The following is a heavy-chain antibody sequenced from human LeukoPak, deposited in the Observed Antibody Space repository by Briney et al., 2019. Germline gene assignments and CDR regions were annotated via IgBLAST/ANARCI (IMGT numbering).Heavy chain of an antibody. CDR3: ARDKVVGATYFDY. CDR1: GFTFSSYN. D-gene: IGHD1-26*01. V-gene: IGHV3-48*04. Sequence: GGSLRLSCAASGFTFSSYNINWVRQAPGKGLEWVSYISSSRRTISYADSVKGRFTISRDNAKTSLYLQMNSLRAEDTGIYYCARDKVVGATYFDYWGQGILVTVSS. CDR2: ISSSRRTI. J-gene: IGHJ4*02.